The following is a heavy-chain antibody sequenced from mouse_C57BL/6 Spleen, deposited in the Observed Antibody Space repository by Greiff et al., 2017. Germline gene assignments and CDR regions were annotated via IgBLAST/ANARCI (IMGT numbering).Heavy chain of an antibody. CDR2: IRNKANNHAT. J-gene: IGHJ4*01. CDR1: GFTFSDAW. Sequence: EVMLVESGGRFFPPLVPIQLSFSASGFTFSDAWMDWVRQSPEKGLEWVAEIRNKANNHATYYAESVKGRFTISRDDSKSSVYLQMNSLRAEDTGIYYCSGTTVVRAMDYWGQGTSVTVSS. D-gene: IGHD1-1*01. CDR3: SGTTVVRAMDY. V-gene: IGHV6-6*01.